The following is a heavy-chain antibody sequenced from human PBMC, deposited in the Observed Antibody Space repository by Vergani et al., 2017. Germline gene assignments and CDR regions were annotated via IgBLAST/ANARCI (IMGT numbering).Heavy chain of an antibody. D-gene: IGHD4-17*01. CDR1: GYSFTSYW. Sequence: EVQLVQSGAEVKKPGESLKISCKGSGYSFTSYWIGWVRQMPGKGLEWMGIIYPGDSDTRYSPSFQGQVIISADKSISTAYLQWSSLKASDTAMYYCARRRMTTVTTDAFDIWGQGTMVAVSS. CDR3: ARRRMTTVTTDAFDI. V-gene: IGHV5-51*03. J-gene: IGHJ3*02. CDR2: IYPGDSDT.